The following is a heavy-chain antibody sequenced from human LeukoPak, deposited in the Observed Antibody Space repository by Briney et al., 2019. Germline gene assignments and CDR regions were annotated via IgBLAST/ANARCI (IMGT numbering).Heavy chain of an antibody. CDR2: IYSTGST. Sequence: SETLSLTCTVSGGSISSYYWSWIRQPPGKGLEWIGYIYSTGSTNYNPSLKSRVTISVDTSKNQFSLKLSSVTAADTAVYYCARTTWELLDGGPTHFDYWGQGTLVTVSS. CDR3: ARTTWELLDGGPTHFDY. D-gene: IGHD1-26*01. J-gene: IGHJ4*02. CDR1: GGSISSYY. V-gene: IGHV4-59*01.